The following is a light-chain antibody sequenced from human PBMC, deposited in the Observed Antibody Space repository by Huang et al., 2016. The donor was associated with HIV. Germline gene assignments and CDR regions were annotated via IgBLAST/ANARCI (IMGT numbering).Light chain of an antibody. CDR3: QQTYNVPRT. Sequence: DIQMTQSPSSLSASIGDRVTMSCRASQTVDMYLNWYQQTPGRAPKLLIYAASNLQSYVPSRFSGTGSVTNFTLTISSLQPEDFVIYFCQQTYNVPRTFGQGTALEIK. V-gene: IGKV1-39*01. CDR2: AAS. J-gene: IGKJ2*01. CDR1: QTVDMY.